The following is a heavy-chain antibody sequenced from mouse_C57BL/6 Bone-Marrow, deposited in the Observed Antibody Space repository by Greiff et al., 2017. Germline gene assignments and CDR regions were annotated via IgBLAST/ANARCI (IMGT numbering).Heavy chain of an antibody. J-gene: IGHJ1*03. V-gene: IGHV15-2*01. CDR1: DSEVFPIAY. D-gene: IGHD1-1*01. CDR3: ARRDYYGSSPPTAYFDV. Sequence: QVQLQQSGSELRSPGSSVKLSCKDFDSEVFPIAYMSWVRQKPGHGFEWIGGILPSIGRTIYGEKFEDKATLDADTLSNTAYLELNSLTSEDSAIYYCARRDYYGSSPPTAYFDVWGTGTTVTVSS. CDR2: ILPSIGRT.